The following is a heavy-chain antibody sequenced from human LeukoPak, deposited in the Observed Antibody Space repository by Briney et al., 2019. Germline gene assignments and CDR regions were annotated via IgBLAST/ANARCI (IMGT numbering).Heavy chain of an antibody. CDR1: GYTFTSYY. J-gene: IGHJ4*02. Sequence: GASVKVSCKASGYTFTSYYMHWVRQAPGQGLEWMGIINPSGGSTSYAQKFQGRVTITADKSTSTAYMELSSLRSEDTAVYYCARDQYYDSSGYYPPLGYWGRGTLVTVSS. D-gene: IGHD3-22*01. CDR3: ARDQYYDSSGYYPPLGY. CDR2: INPSGGST. V-gene: IGHV1-46*01.